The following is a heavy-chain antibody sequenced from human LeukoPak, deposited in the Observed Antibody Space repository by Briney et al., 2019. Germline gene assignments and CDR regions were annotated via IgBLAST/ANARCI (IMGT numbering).Heavy chain of an antibody. CDR2: ISSSGSTI. J-gene: IGHJ4*02. V-gene: IGHV3-11*01. CDR1: GFTFSDYY. Sequence: GGSLRLSCAASGFTFSDYYMSWIRQAPGKGLEWVSYISSSGSTIYYADSVKGRFTISRDNAKNSLYLQMNSLRAEDTAVYYRARVLVREWFGDTISDYWGQGTLVTVSS. D-gene: IGHD3-10*01. CDR3: ARVLVREWFGDTISDY.